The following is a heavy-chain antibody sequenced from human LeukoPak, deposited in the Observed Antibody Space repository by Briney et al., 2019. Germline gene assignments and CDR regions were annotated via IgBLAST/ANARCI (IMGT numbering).Heavy chain of an antibody. CDR2: ISAYNGNT. CDR1: GYTFTSYG. J-gene: IGHJ5*02. CDR3: ARDTTSPTVTTNNWFDP. Sequence: ASVKVSCKASGYTFTSYGISWVRQAPGQGLEWMGWISAYNGNTNYAQKLQGRVTMTTDTSTSTAYMELRSLRSDDTAVYYCARDTTSPTVTTNNWFDPWGQGTLVTVSS. D-gene: IGHD4-17*01. V-gene: IGHV1-18*01.